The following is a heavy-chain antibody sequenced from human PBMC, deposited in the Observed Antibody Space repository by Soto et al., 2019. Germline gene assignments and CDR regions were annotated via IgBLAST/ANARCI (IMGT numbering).Heavy chain of an antibody. CDR1: GGSISSSSYY. Sequence: PSETLSLTCTVSGGSISSSSYYWGWIRQPPGKGLEWIGSIYYSGSTYYNPSLKSRVTISVDTSKNQFSLKLSSVTAADTAVYYCARLGSERELLVPPDPDYWGQGTLVTVSS. V-gene: IGHV4-39*01. CDR2: IYYSGST. J-gene: IGHJ4*02. D-gene: IGHD1-26*01. CDR3: ARLGSERELLVPPDPDY.